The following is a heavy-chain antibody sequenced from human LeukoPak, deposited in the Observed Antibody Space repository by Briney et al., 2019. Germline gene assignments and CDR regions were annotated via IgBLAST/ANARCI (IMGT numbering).Heavy chain of an antibody. V-gene: IGHV1-2*02. CDR1: GYIFTDYY. CDR2: INPNSGAT. D-gene: IGHD3-22*01. CDR3: ARDIQPHTLPLPPMILDSDDY. Sequence: GASVKVSCKASGYIFTDYYMHWGRQAPGQGLEWMGWINPNSGATNYSPKFQGRVTMTRDTSISTAYMELSRLRSDDTALYYCARDIQPHTLPLPPMILDSDDYWGQGTLVTVSS. J-gene: IGHJ4*02.